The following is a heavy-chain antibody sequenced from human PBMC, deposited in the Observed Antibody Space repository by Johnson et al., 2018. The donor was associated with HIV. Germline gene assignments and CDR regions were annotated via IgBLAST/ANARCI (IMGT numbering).Heavy chain of an antibody. D-gene: IGHD6-19*01. Sequence: VQLVESGGGVVQPGRSLRLSCAASGFTFSSYGMHWVRQAPGKGLEWVAVISYDGSNKYYADSVKGRFTISRDNSKNTLYLQMNSLRAEDTAVYYCVRGGQWGATDAFDVWGQGTMVTVSS. CDR1: GFTFSSYG. J-gene: IGHJ3*01. CDR2: ISYDGSNK. CDR3: VRGGQWGATDAFDV. V-gene: IGHV3-30*03.